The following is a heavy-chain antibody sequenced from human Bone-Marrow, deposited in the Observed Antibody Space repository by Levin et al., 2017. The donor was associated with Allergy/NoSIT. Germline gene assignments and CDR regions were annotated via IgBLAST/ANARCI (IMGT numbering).Heavy chain of an antibody. CDR1: GFIFSNYA. CDR2: FDTAGST. D-gene: IGHD4-17*01. J-gene: IGHJ4*02. CDR3: AKDSDYGRGKLPYYFDY. Sequence: GGSLRLSCAASGFIFSNYAMSWVRQAPGKGLEFVSSFDTAGSTKYADSVKGRFTISRDNSKNTLYLQMNSLRVEDTAIYYCAKDSDYGRGKLPYYFDYWGQGTLVSVSS. V-gene: IGHV3-23*01.